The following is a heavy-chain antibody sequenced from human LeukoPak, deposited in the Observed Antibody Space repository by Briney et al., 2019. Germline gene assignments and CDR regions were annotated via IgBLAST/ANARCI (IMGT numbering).Heavy chain of an antibody. V-gene: IGHV1-18*01. CDR2: ISVYNGNT. J-gene: IGHJ4*02. D-gene: IGHD4-17*01. Sequence: ASVKVSCKASGYTSTSYGISWVRQAPGQGLEWMGWISVYNGNTNFAQKFQGRVTMTTDTSTSTAYMELRSLRSDDTAMYYCAREFSSSSVTTVDYWGQGTLVTVSS. CDR3: AREFSSSSVTTVDY. CDR1: GYTSTSYG.